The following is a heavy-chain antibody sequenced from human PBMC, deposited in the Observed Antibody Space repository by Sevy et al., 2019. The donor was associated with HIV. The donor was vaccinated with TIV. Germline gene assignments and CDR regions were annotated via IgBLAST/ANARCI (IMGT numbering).Heavy chain of an antibody. Sequence: SETLSLTCAVSGYSISSGYYWGWIRQPPGKGLEWIGSIYHSGSTYYNPSLKSRVTISVDTSKNQFSLKLSSVTAADTAVYYCARDAGVTMDYPTGWWFDPWGQGTLVTVSS. J-gene: IGHJ5*02. CDR1: GYSISSGYY. D-gene: IGHD3-10*01. V-gene: IGHV4-38-2*02. CDR3: ARDAGVTMDYPTGWWFDP. CDR2: IYHSGST.